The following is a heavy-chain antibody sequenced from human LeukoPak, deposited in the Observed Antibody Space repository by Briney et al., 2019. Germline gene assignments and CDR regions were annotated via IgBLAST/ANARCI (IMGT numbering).Heavy chain of an antibody. CDR1: GFTFSSYS. CDR2: IGSRSTSI. V-gene: IGHV3-21*01. Sequence: GGSLRLSCAASGFTFSSYSMNWVRQAPGKGLEWVSSIGSRSTSIYYADSVKGRFTISRDNAKNSLYLQMNSLRAEDKAVYYCARESSESFDIWGQGTMVTVSS. D-gene: IGHD6-25*01. CDR3: ARESSESFDI. J-gene: IGHJ3*02.